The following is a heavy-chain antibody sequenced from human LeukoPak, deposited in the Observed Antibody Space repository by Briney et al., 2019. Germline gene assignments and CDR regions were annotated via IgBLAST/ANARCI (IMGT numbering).Heavy chain of an antibody. CDR3: TRDSGLEYSSSCVDY. V-gene: IGHV3-49*04. CDR1: GFTFSDST. Sequence: RALRLSSTAPGFTFSDSTMSWVPQTPGKRLECVCFIRSKAYGVTTEYAASVKGRFTISRDDSKSIAYLQMNSLKAEDTAVYYCTRDSGLEYSSSCVDYWGQGTLVTVSS. J-gene: IGHJ4*02. D-gene: IGHD6-6*01. CDR2: IRSKAYGVTT.